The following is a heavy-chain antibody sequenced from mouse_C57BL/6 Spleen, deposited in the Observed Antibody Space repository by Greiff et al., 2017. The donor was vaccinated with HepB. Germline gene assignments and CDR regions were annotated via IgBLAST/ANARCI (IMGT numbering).Heavy chain of an antibody. V-gene: IGHV1-80*01. CDR2: IYPGDGDT. CDR1: GYAFSSYW. D-gene: IGHD1-1*01. Sequence: VQLQESGAELVKPGASVKISCKASGYAFSSYWMNWVKQRPGKGLEWIGQIYPGDGDTNYNGKFKGKATLTADKSSSTAYMQLSSLTSEDSAVYFCARSEDFLLGGYFDVWGTGTTVTVSS. CDR3: ARSEDFLLGGYFDV. J-gene: IGHJ1*03.